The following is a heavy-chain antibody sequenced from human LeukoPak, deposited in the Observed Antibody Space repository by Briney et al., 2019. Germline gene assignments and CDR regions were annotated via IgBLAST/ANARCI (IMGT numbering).Heavy chain of an antibody. J-gene: IGHJ4*02. CDR1: GFTFSSYD. CDR3: AKRYSSSWYYFDY. CDR2: ISYDGSDK. Sequence: QAGGSLRLSCAASGFTFSSYDMHWVRQAPGKGLKWVAVISYDGSDKYYADSVKGRFTISRDNSKNTLYLQMNSLRAEDTAVYYCAKRYSSSWYYFDYWGQGTLVTVSS. V-gene: IGHV3-30*18. D-gene: IGHD6-13*01.